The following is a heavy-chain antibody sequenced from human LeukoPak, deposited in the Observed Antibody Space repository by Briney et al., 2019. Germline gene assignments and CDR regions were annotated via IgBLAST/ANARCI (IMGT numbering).Heavy chain of an antibody. CDR1: GYTFTDYG. CDR3: ARDRGNWNYRGHVDY. CDR2: ISAYNGNT. J-gene: IGHJ4*02. D-gene: IGHD1-7*01. V-gene: IGHV1-18*01. Sequence: GASVKVSCKASGYTFTDYGINWVRQAPGQGLEWMGWISAYNGNTNYAQKLQGRVTMTTDTSTSTAYMELRSLRSDDTAVYYCARDRGNWNYRGHVDYWGQGTLVTVSS.